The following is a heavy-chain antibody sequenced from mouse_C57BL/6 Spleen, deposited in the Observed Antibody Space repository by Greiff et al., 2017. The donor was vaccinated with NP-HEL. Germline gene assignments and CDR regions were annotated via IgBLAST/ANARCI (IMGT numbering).Heavy chain of an antibody. Sequence: QVQLQQPGAELVKPGASVKMSCKASGYTFTSYWITWVKQRPGQGLEWIGDIYPGSGSTNYNEKFKSKATLTVDTSSSTAYMQLSSLTSEDSAVYYCARGDMVTTGGFDYWGQGTTLTVSS. CDR2: IYPGSGST. D-gene: IGHD2-2*01. CDR1: GYTFTSYW. V-gene: IGHV1-55*01. CDR3: ARGDMVTTGGFDY. J-gene: IGHJ2*01.